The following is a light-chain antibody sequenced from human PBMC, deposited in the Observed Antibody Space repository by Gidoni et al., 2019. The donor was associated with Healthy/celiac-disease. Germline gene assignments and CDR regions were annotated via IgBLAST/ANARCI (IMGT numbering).Light chain of an antibody. CDR1: QSVSSSY. CDR3: QQYGSSLMYT. V-gene: IGKV3-20*01. J-gene: IGKJ2*01. CDR2: GAS. Sequence: EIVLTQSPGTLSVSPGERATLSCRASQSVSSSYLAWYQQKPGHAPRRLIYGASSRATGIPDRFSGSGSGTDFTLTISRLEPEDCAVYYCQQYGSSLMYTFGQGTKLEIK.